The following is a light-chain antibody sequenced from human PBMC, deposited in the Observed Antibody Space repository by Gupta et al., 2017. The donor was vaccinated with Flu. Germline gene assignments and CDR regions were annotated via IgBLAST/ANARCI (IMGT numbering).Light chain of an antibody. CDR3: LQFSDWPLT. CDR1: KSVSTY. V-gene: IGKV3-15*01. Sequence: ETVMTQSPATLPASPGARASLSCRASKSVSTYVAWLQQKPGQAPRPLSYGASTRATDVPARFSGSGSGTEFVFIISSLQSEDSAIYYCLQFSDWPLTFGGGTKVEI. J-gene: IGKJ4*01. CDR2: GAS.